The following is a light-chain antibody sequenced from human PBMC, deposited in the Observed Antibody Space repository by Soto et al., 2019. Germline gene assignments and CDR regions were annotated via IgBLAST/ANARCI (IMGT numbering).Light chain of an antibody. CDR2: DAF. CDR1: QSLGSN. V-gene: IGKV3-11*01. CDR3: QQRRNWPMFT. J-gene: IGKJ2*01. Sequence: EIVLTQSPATLSLSPGVRASLSCRASQSLGSNLAWYQQKPGQSPRLLIYDAFNRATGIPARFRGSGSGADFTLTISSLEPEDFAVYYCQQRRNWPMFTFGPGTKLEI.